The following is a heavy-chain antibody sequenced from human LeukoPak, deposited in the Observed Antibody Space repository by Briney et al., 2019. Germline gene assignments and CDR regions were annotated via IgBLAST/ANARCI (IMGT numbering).Heavy chain of an antibody. V-gene: IGHV5-51*01. D-gene: IGHD2-15*01. CDR3: ARQLCSGGRCYYAMDV. J-gene: IGHJ6*02. Sequence: GESLKISCKGSGYIFANYWIAWVRQMPGKGLEWMGIIYPDDSDTRYSPSFQGQVTISADKSISTAYLQWSSLKASDTAMYYCARQLCSGGRCYYAMDVWGQGTTVTVSS. CDR2: IYPDDSDT. CDR1: GYIFANYW.